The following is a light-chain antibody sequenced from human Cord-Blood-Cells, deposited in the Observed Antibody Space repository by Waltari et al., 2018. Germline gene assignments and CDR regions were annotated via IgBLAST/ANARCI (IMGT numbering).Light chain of an antibody. V-gene: IGLV2-14*01. CDR2: EVS. J-gene: IGLJ3*02. Sequence: QSALTQSASVSGSPGQSITISCTGTSSDVGGYNYVSWYQQHPGKAPKLVIYEVSNRPSGVSNRFSGSKSGNTASLTISGLQAEDEADYYCSSYTSSSTLVFGGGTK. CDR3: SSYTSSSTLV. CDR1: SSDVGGYNY.